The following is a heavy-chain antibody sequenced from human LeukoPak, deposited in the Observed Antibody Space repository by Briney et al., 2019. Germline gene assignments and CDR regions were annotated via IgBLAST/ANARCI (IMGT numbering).Heavy chain of an antibody. D-gene: IGHD5-12*01. CDR2: IYYSGST. CDR1: GGSISSSSYY. CDR3: ARDHRYSGYDYGGYYFDY. V-gene: IGHV4-39*07. Sequence: SETLSLTCTVSGGSISSSSYYWGWIRQPPGKGLEWIVSIYYSGSTYYNPSLKSRVTISVDTSKNQFSLKLSSVTAADTAVYYCARDHRYSGYDYGGYYFDYWGQGTLVTVSS. J-gene: IGHJ4*02.